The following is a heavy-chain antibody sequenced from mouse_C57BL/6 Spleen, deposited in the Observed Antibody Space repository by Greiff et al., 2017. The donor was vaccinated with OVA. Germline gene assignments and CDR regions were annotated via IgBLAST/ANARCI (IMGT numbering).Heavy chain of an antibody. CDR1: GFTFSDYG. D-gene: IGHD4-1*01. J-gene: IGHJ3*01. CDR3: ARDWDGLAY. CDR2: ISSGSSTI. Sequence: DVKLVESGGGLVKPGGSLKLSCAASGFTFSDYGLHWVRQAPEKGLEWVAYISSGSSTIYYADTVKGRFTIPRDNAKNTLFLQMTSLRSEDTAMYYCARDWDGLAYWGQGTLVTVSA. V-gene: IGHV5-17*01.